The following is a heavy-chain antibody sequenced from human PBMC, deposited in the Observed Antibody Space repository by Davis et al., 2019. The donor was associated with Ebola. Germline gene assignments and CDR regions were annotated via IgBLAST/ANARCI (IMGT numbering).Heavy chain of an antibody. CDR3: ARNYYDSSGYYGVHWYFDL. CDR2: IYYSGST. V-gene: IGHV4-39*01. CDR1: GCPISSSSYY. J-gene: IGHJ2*01. D-gene: IGHD3-22*01. Sequence: GSLILSCTVSGCPISSSSYYWGWIRQPPGKGLEWIGTIYYSGSTYHNPSLKSRVTISVDTSKNQFSLKLSSVTAADTAVYYCARNYYDSSGYYGVHWYFDLWGRGTLVTVSS.